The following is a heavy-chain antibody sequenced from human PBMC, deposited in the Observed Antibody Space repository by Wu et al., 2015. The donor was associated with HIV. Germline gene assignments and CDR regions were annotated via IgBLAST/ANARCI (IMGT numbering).Heavy chain of an antibody. V-gene: IGHV1-2*02. CDR3: AKWAEYQPQGGS. CDR1: GYTFTNYY. CDR2: INPKSGAT. Sequence: QVQLVQSGAEVKKPGASVKVSCKASGYTFTNYYIHWVRQAPGQGLEWMGWINPKSGATKSAQKFHGRVTMTGDTSITTAYMELSSLTSDDTALYYCAKWAEYQPQGGSWGQGTLVTVSS. D-gene: IGHD2-2*01. J-gene: IGHJ5*02.